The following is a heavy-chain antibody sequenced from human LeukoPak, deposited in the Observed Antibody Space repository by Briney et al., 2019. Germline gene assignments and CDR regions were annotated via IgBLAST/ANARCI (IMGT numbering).Heavy chain of an antibody. Sequence: SETLSLTCTVSGGSISSSSYYWGWIRQPPGKGLEWIGSIYYSGSTYYNPSLKSRVTISVDTSKNQFSLKLSSVTAADTAVYYCARVGNMITFGGVIVKGTFDIWGQGTMVTVSS. V-gene: IGHV4-39*07. CDR3: ARVGNMITFGGVIVKGTFDI. CDR1: GGSISSSSYY. J-gene: IGHJ3*02. CDR2: IYYSGST. D-gene: IGHD3-16*02.